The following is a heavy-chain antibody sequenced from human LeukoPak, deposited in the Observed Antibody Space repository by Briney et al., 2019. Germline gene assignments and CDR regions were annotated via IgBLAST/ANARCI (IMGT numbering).Heavy chain of an antibody. CDR3: ARRSSGSPPYYFDY. CDR1: GFTFKSYA. V-gene: IGHV3-74*01. CDR2: INSDGSTT. Sequence: GGSLRLSCSASGFTFKSYAMHWVRQAPGKGLVWVSRINSDGSTTNYADSVKGRFTISRDNAKNTLDLQMNSLRAEDTAVYYCARRSSGSPPYYFDYWGQGTLVTVSS. D-gene: IGHD1-26*01. J-gene: IGHJ4*02.